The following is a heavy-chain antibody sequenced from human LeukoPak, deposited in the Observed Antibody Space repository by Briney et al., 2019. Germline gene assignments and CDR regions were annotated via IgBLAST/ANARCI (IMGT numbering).Heavy chain of an antibody. D-gene: IGHD4-17*01. J-gene: IGHJ4*02. CDR1: GYTFTGYY. CDR3: AIRDYGDYWYYFDY. Sequence: GASVKVSCKASGYTFTGYYMHWVRQAPGQGLEWMGWINPNSGGTNYAQKFQGRVTVIRDTSISTAYMELSRLRSDDTAVYYGAIRDYGDYWYYFDYWGQGTLVTVSS. V-gene: IGHV1-2*02. CDR2: INPNSGGT.